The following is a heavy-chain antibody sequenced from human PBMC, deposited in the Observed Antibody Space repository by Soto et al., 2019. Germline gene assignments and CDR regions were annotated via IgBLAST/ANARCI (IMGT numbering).Heavy chain of an antibody. V-gene: IGHV3-30-3*01. CDR1: GFTFSSYA. Sequence: QVQLVESGGGVVQPGRSLRLSCAASGFTFSSYAMHWVRQAPGKGLEWVAVISYDGSNKYYADSVKGRFTISRDNSKNTLYLQMNSLRAEDTAVYYCARDGHYYDSSGPCFDYWGQGTLVTVSS. D-gene: IGHD3-22*01. CDR3: ARDGHYYDSSGPCFDY. J-gene: IGHJ4*02. CDR2: ISYDGSNK.